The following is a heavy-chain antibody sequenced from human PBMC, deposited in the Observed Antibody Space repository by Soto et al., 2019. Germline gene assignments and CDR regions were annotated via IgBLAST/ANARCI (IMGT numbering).Heavy chain of an antibody. Sequence: PGGSLRLSCAASGFPFSSYVMSWVRQAPGKGLEWVSYISSSGSTVYHADSVEGRLTISRDNAKNSLFLQMNSLRAEDTALYYCAREGSYDTMDYWGLGTLVTVSS. CDR3: AREGSYDTMDY. V-gene: IGHV3-48*03. CDR1: GFPFSSYV. D-gene: IGHD3-22*01. CDR2: ISSSGSTV. J-gene: IGHJ4*02.